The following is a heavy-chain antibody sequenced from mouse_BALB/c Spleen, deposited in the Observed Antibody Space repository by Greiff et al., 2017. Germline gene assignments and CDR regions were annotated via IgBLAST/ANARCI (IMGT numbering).Heavy chain of an antibody. V-gene: IGHV1-9*01. CDR1: GYTFSSYW. Sequence: VQLQQSGAELMKPGASVKISCKATGYTFSSYWIEWVKQRPGHGLEWIGEILPGSGSTNYNEKFKGKATFTADTSSNTAYMQLSSLTSEDSAVYYCARGNYYGYVGYWGQGTTLTVSS. CDR2: ILPGSGST. CDR3: ARGNYYGYVGY. J-gene: IGHJ2*01. D-gene: IGHD1-2*01.